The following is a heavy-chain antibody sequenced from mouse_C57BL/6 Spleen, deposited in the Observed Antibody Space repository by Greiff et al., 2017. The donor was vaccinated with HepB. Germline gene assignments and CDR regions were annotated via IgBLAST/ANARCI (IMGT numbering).Heavy chain of an antibody. V-gene: IGHV1-54*01. CDR3: ASHYDGAY. Sequence: QVQLKESGAELVRPGTSVKVSCKASGYAFTNYLIEWVKQRPGQGLEWIGVINPGSGGTNYNEKFKGKATLTADKSSSTAYMQLSSLTSEDSAVYFCASHYDGAYWGQGTLVTVSA. J-gene: IGHJ3*01. CDR2: INPGSGGT. D-gene: IGHD1-2*01. CDR1: GYAFTNYL.